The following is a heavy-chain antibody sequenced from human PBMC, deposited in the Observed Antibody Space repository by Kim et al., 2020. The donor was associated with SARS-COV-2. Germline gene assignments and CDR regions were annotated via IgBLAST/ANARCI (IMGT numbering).Heavy chain of an antibody. V-gene: IGHV3-66*01. D-gene: IGHD5-18*01. J-gene: IGHJ4*02. Sequence: TYYADSVKGRFTISRDNSKNTLYLQMNSLRAEDTAVYYCAREVYSYGTDYWGQGTLVTVSS. CDR3: AREVYSYGTDY. CDR2: T.